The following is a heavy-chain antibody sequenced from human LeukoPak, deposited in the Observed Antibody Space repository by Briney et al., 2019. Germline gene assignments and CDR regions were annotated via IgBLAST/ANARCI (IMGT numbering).Heavy chain of an antibody. Sequence: SETLSLTCTVSGGSISSYYWSWIRQPPGKGLEWIGYIYYSGSTNYNPSLKSRVTISVDTSKNQFSLKLSSVTAADTAVYYCARGIAGTGYYYYYYMDAWGKGTTVTVSS. CDR2: IYYSGST. CDR1: GGSISSYY. D-gene: IGHD6-13*01. J-gene: IGHJ6*03. V-gene: IGHV4-59*01. CDR3: ARGIAGTGYYYYYYMDA.